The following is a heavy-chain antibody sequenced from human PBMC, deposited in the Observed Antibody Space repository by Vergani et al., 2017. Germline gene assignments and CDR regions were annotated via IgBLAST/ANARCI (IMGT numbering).Heavy chain of an antibody. Sequence: VQLVESGGGLVQPGRSLKLSCTASGFIFGDYTISWVRQAPGKGLEWVGEINHSGSTNYNPSLKSRVTISVDTSKNQFSLKLSSVTAADTAVYYCARVGKGGGLDYWGQGTLVTVSS. D-gene: IGHD3-16*01. CDR1: GFIFGDYT. J-gene: IGHJ4*02. CDR3: ARVGKGGGLDY. V-gene: IGHV4-34*01. CDR2: INHSGST.